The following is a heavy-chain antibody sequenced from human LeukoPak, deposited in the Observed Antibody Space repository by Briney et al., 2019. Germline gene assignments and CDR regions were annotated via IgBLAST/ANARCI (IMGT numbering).Heavy chain of an antibody. V-gene: IGHV4-4*07. J-gene: IGHJ5*02. Sequence: PSETLSLTCTVSGGSISSYYWSWIRQPAGKGLEWIGRIYTSGSTNYNPSLKSRVTMSVDTSKNQFSLKLSSVTAADTAVYYCARDLGGSWYTPRNWFDPWGQGTLVTVSS. CDR3: ARDLGGSWYTPRNWFDP. D-gene: IGHD6-13*01. CDR2: IYTSGST. CDR1: GGSISSYY.